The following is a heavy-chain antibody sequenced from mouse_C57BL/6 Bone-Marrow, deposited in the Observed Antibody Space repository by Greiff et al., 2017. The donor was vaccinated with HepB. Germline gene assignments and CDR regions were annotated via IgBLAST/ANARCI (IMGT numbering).Heavy chain of an antibody. CDR1: GYTFTNYW. CDR3: ARTYYYGSGY. J-gene: IGHJ2*01. D-gene: IGHD1-1*01. V-gene: IGHV1-63*01. Sequence: QVQLQQSGAELVRPGTSVKMSCKASGYTFTNYWIGWAKQRPGHGLEWIGDIYPGGGYTNYNEKFKGKATLTADKSSSTAYMQFSSLTSEDSAIYYCARTYYYGSGYWGQGTTLTVSS. CDR2: IYPGGGYT.